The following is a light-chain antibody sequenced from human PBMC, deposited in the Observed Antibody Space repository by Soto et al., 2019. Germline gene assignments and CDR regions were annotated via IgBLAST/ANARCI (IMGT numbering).Light chain of an antibody. CDR1: QSISDY. J-gene: IGKJ1*01. CDR2: DAS. Sequence: DIQMTQSPSTLSASVGDRVIITCRASQSISDYLAWYQQKPGKAPKLLIYDASNLESGVPSTFSGSGSGTEITLHISSLPHDDFANYYCQQYNSYSEAFGKGTKVDIK. V-gene: IGKV1-5*01. CDR3: QQYNSYSEA.